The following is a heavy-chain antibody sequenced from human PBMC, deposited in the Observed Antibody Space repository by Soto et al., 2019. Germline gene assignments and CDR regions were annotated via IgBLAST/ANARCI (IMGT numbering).Heavy chain of an antibody. V-gene: IGHV1-69*13. J-gene: IGHJ6*02. D-gene: IGHD3-3*01. CDR2: IIPIFGTA. Sequence: SVKVSCKASGGTFSSYAISWVRQAPGQGLEWMGGIIPIFGTANYAQKFQGRVTIIADESTSTAYMELSSLRSEDTAVYYCARGIITIFGVVVANYYYYYGMDVWGQGTTVTSP. CDR1: GGTFSSYA. CDR3: ARGIITIFGVVVANYYYYYGMDV.